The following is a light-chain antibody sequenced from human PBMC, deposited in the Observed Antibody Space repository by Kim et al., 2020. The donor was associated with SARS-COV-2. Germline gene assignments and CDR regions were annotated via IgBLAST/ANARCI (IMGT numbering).Light chain of an antibody. V-gene: IGKV1-8*01. Sequence: ASTGDRVTITCRASQGISSYLAWYQQKPWKAPKLLIYAASTLQSGVPSRFSGSGSGTDFTLTISCLQSEDFATYYCQQYYSYPRTFGQGTKVDIK. J-gene: IGKJ1*01. CDR2: AAS. CDR1: QGISSY. CDR3: QQYYSYPRT.